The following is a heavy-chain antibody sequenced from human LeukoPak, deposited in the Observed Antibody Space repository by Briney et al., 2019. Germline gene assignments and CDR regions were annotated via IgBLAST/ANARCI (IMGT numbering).Heavy chain of an antibody. Sequence: SQTLSLTCAVSGGPISCGGYSWSWIRQPPGKGLEWIGYIYHSGSTYYNPSLKSRVTISVDRSKNQFSLKLSSVTAADTAVYYCARPYYYGSGSYAFDIWGQGTMVTVSS. D-gene: IGHD3-10*01. CDR3: ARPYYYGSGSYAFDI. CDR2: IYHSGST. V-gene: IGHV4-30-2*01. CDR1: GGPISCGGYS. J-gene: IGHJ3*02.